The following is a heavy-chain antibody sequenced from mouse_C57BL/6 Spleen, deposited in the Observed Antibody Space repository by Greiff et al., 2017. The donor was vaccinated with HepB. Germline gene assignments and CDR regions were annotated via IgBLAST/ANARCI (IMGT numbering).Heavy chain of an antibody. CDR3: TRGALYYSNYLYAMDD. CDR1: GFTFSSYA. V-gene: IGHV5-9-1*02. Sequence: EVKLMESGEGLVKPGGSLKLSCAASGFTFSSYAMSWVRQTPEKRLEWVAYISSGGDYIYYADTVKGRFTISRDNARNTLYLQMSSLKSEDTAMYYCTRGALYYSNYLYAMDDWGQGTSVTVAS. J-gene: IGHJ4*01. D-gene: IGHD2-5*01. CDR2: ISSGGDYI.